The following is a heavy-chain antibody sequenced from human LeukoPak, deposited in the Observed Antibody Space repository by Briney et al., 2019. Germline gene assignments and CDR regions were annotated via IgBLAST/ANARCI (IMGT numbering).Heavy chain of an antibody. CDR1: GYTFTSYG. J-gene: IGHJ4*02. V-gene: IGHV1-18*01. CDR3: ARDGGTYYYDSSGYLDY. Sequence: ASVKISCKASGYTFTSYGISWVRQAPGQGLECMGWISAYNGNTNYAQKLQGRVTMTTDTSTSTAYMELRSLRSDDTAVYYCARDGGTYYYDSSGYLDYWGQGTLVTVSS. CDR2: ISAYNGNT. D-gene: IGHD3-22*01.